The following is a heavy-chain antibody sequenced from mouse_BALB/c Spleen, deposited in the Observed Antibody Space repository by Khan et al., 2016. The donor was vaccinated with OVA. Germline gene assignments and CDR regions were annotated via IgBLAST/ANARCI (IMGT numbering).Heavy chain of an antibody. CDR2: IAPGSGSA. CDR1: GYSFTSYW. D-gene: IGHD1-1*01. CDR3: ARVNYCVRTYDAMDY. V-gene: IGHV1S41*01. J-gene: IGHJ4*01. Sequence: DLVKPGASVTLSCKASGYSFTSYWINWIKQRPGQGLEWIGRIAPGSGSAYYNEMFKDKAILTVDTSSNTAYIQLSSLSSEDSAVYYCARVNYCVRTYDAMDYWGQGTSVTVSS.